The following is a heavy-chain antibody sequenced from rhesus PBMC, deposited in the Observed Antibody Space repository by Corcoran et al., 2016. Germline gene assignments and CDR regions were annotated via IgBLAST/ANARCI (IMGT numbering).Heavy chain of an antibody. CDR2: ISSASSYI. V-gene: IGHV3S16*01. D-gene: IGHD6-25*01. Sequence: EVQLVESGGGLVQPGGSLRLSCAASGFTFSDYYMSWVRQAPGKGLEWVSSISSASSYIYYADSVKGRFTISRDNAKNSLSLQMNSLKTEDTAVYYCTRDKGIAAAGTIDYWGQGVLVTVSS. CDR3: TRDKGIAAAGTIDY. CDR1: GFTFSDYY. J-gene: IGHJ4*01.